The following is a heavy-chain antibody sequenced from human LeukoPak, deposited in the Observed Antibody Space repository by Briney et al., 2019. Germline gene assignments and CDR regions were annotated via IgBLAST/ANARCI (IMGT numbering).Heavy chain of an antibody. D-gene: IGHD3-16*01. CDR2: INHSGST. CDR3: ARHDDYVWGSYTED. CDR1: GGSFSGYY. V-gene: IGHV4-34*01. J-gene: IGHJ4*02. Sequence: SETLSLTCAVYGGSFSGYYWSWIRQPPGKGLEWIGEINHSGSTNYNPSLKSRVTISVDTSKNQFSLKLSSVTAADTAVYYRARHDDYVWGSYTEDWGQGTLVTVSS.